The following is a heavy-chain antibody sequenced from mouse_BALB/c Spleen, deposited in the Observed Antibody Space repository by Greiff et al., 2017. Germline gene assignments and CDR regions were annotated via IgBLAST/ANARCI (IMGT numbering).Heavy chain of an antibody. CDR1: GFNIKDYY. CDR2: IDPENGNT. J-gene: IGHJ3*01. CDR3: ARDYYDGSSFRFAY. D-gene: IGHD1-1*01. V-gene: IGHV14-1*02. Sequence: VQLQQSGAELVRPGALVKLSCKASGFNIKDYYMHWVKQRPEQGLEWIGWIDPENGNTIYDPKFQGKASITADTSSNTAYLQLSSLTSEDTAVYYCARDYYDGSSFRFAYWGQGTLVTVSA.